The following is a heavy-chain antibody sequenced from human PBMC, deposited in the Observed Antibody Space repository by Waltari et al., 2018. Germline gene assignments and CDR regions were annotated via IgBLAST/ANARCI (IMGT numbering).Heavy chain of an antibody. CDR2: INHSGST. J-gene: IGHJ5*02. CDR3: ARGRGVLRFLEWLLPGVWFDP. CDR1: GGSFSGYY. D-gene: IGHD3-3*01. Sequence: QVQLQQWGAGLLKPSETLSLTCAVYGGSFSGYYWSWIRQPPGKGLEWIGEINHSGSTNYNPSLKSRVTISVDTSKNQFSLKLSSVTAADTAVYYCARGRGVLRFLEWLLPGVWFDPWGQGTLVTVSS. V-gene: IGHV4-34*01.